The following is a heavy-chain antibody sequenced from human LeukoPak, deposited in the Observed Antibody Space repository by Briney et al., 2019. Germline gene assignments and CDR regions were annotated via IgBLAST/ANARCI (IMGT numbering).Heavy chain of an antibody. CDR2: ISSSDSTI. J-gene: IGHJ3*02. D-gene: IGHD3-16*01. Sequence: PGGSLRLSCAASGFTFSDYYMSWIRQAPGKGLEWVSYISSSDSTIYYADSVKGRFTISRDNAKNSLYLQMNGLRAEDTAVYYCARDVWLYENWVPYAFDIWGQGTMVTVSS. CDR1: GFTFSDYY. V-gene: IGHV3-11*04. CDR3: ARDVWLYENWVPYAFDI.